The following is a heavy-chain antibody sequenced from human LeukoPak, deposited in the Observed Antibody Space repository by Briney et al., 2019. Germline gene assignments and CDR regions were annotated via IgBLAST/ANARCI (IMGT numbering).Heavy chain of an antibody. CDR3: ARDYYDSSAYGYYFDY. CDR1: GVSISSGSYY. V-gene: IGHV4-61*02. J-gene: IGHJ4*02. CDR2: IYTSGST. Sequence: PSETLSLNCTVSGVSISSGSYYWSWIRQPAGRGLEWIGRIYTSGSTHYNPSLKTRVKISVDTSKNQFSLKLSSVTAADTAVYYCARDYYDSSAYGYYFDYWGQGTLVTVSS. D-gene: IGHD3-22*01.